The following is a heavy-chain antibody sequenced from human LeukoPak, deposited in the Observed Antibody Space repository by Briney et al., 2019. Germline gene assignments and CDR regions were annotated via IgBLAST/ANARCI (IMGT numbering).Heavy chain of an antibody. D-gene: IGHD2-2*01. J-gene: IGHJ6*03. CDR2: IIPIFGTA. CDR1: GGTFSSYA. V-gene: IGHV1-69*01. CDR3: ARGVVVVVPAADAGSYYYYMDV. Sequence: SVKVSCKASGGTFSSYAMSWVRQAPGQGLEWMGEIIPIFGTANYAQKFQGRVTITADESTSTAYMELSSLRSEDTAVYYCARGVVVVVPAADAGSYYYYMDVWGKGTTVTVSS.